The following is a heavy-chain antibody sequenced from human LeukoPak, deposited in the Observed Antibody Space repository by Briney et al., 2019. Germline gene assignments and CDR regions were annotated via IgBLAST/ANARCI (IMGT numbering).Heavy chain of an antibody. CDR3: ARDERRSGSRNSYYYMDV. J-gene: IGHJ6*03. V-gene: IGHV4-4*07. CDR1: GGSISSYY. Sequence: SETLSLTCSVSGGSISSYYWSWIRQPAGMALEWIGRISSSGSTNYNPSLKSRATVSVDTSKNQFSLNLSSVTAADTAVYYCARDERRSGSRNSYYYMDVWGKGTTVTVSS. D-gene: IGHD3-10*01. CDR2: ISSSGST.